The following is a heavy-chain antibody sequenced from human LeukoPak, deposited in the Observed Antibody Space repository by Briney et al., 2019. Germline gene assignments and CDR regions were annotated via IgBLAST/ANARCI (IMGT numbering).Heavy chain of an antibody. CDR1: GFTFSDYY. CDR2: ISSSGGTI. J-gene: IGHJ4*02. D-gene: IGHD5-18*01. Sequence: PGGSLRLSCAASGFTFSDYYMSWIRQAPGKGLEWVSYISSSGGTIYYADSVKGRFTMSRDNAKNSLYLQMNSLRAEDTAVYYCARDPGYSYGQEGAFDYWGQGTLVTVSS. V-gene: IGHV3-11*01. CDR3: ARDPGYSYGQEGAFDY.